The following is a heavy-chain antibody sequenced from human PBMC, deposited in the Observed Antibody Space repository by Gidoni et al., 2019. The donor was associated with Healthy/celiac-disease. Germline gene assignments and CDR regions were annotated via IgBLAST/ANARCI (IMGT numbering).Heavy chain of an antibody. Sequence: QLQLQESGPGLVKPSETLSLTCTVSGGPISSSSYYWGWIRQPPGKGLEWIGSIYYSGSTYHNPSLKSRVTISVDTSKNQFSLKLSSVTAADTAVYYCARHRYPLDYYWYFDLWGRGTLVTVSS. CDR2: IYYSGST. CDR1: GGPISSSSYY. V-gene: IGHV4-39*01. J-gene: IGHJ2*01. D-gene: IGHD1-26*01. CDR3: ARHRYPLDYYWYFDL.